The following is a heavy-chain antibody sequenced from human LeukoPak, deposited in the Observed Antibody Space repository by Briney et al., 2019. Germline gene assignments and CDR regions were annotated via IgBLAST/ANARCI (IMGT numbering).Heavy chain of an antibody. Sequence: ASVKVSCKASGYTFTSYYMHWVRQAPGQGLEWMGIINPSGGSTSYAQKFQGRVTMTRDTSTSTVYMELSSLRSEDTAVYYCARGIAWYQLLRSGFDPWGQGTLVTVSS. D-gene: IGHD2-2*01. CDR3: ARGIAWYQLLRSGFDP. CDR2: INPSGGST. J-gene: IGHJ5*02. CDR1: GYTFTSYY. V-gene: IGHV1-46*01.